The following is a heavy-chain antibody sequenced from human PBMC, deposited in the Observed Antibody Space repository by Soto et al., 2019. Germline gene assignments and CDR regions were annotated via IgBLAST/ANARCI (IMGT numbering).Heavy chain of an antibody. CDR1: GGTLNSYT. CDR2: IIPVVGTT. V-gene: IGHV1-69*01. Sequence: QVQLVQSGAEVKKPGSSVRVSCKASGGTLNSYTISWVRQAPGQGLEWMGGIIPVVGTTDYAQKFQGRVTITADQSTGTAYLDLFRLRSEDTAIYYCSISNSYGRGDFWGQGTLVTVSS. CDR3: SISNSYGRGDF. D-gene: IGHD4-17*01. J-gene: IGHJ4*02.